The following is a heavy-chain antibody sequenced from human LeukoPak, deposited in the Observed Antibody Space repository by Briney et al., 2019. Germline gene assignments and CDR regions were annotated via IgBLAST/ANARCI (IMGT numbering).Heavy chain of an antibody. CDR1: GYTFTSYD. V-gene: IGHV1-8*01. CDR3: ARGPTYYDFWSGYLDY. D-gene: IGHD3-3*01. J-gene: IGHJ4*02. Sequence: ASVKVSCKASGYTFTSYDINWVRQATGQGLEWMGWMNPNSGNTGYAQKFQGRVTMTRNTSISTAYMELSSLRSEDTAVYHCARGPTYYDFWSGYLDYWGQGTLVTVSS. CDR2: MNPNSGNT.